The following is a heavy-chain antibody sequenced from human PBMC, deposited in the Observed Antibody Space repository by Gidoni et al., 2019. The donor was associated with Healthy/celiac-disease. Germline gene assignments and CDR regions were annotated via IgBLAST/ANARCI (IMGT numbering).Heavy chain of an antibody. CDR1: GFTFSSYA. Sequence: EVQLLESGGGLVQPGGSLRLSCAASGFTFSSYAMSWVRQAPGKGLEWVSAISGSGGSTYYADSVKGRFTISRDNSKNTLYLQMNSLRAEDTAVYYCANRGRYYYDSSGYYVHWGQGTLVTVSS. CDR3: ANRGRYYYDSSGYYVH. V-gene: IGHV3-23*01. D-gene: IGHD3-22*01. J-gene: IGHJ4*02. CDR2: ISGSGGST.